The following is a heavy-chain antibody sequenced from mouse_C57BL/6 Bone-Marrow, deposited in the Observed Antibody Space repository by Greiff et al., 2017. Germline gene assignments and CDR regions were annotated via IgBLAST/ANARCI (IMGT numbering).Heavy chain of an antibody. D-gene: IGHD2-4*01. J-gene: IGHJ4*01. V-gene: IGHV14-4*01. CDR1: GFNIKDDY. Sequence: VQLQQSGAELVRPGASVKLSCTASGFNIKDDYMHWVKQRPEQGLEWIGWIDPENGDTEYASKFQGKATITADTSSNTAYLQLSSLTSEDTAVYYCTTGDYPYYAMDYGGQGTSVTVSS. CDR3: TTGDYPYYAMDY. CDR2: IDPENGDT.